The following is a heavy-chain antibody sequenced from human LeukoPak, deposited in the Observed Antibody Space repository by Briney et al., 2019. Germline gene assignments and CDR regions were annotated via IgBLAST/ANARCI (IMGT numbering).Heavy chain of an antibody. CDR2: ITTGSSYI. CDR1: GFTFSSYS. V-gene: IGHV3-21*01. J-gene: IGHJ4*02. D-gene: IGHD3-3*01. Sequence: GGSLRLSCAASGFTFSSYSMNWVRQAPGKGLEWVSSITTGSSYIYYADSVKGRFTISRDNAKNSLYLQMNSLRAEDTAVYYCARDGPNYDFWSGYSTGFDYWGQGTLVTVSS. CDR3: ARDGPNYDFWSGYSTGFDY.